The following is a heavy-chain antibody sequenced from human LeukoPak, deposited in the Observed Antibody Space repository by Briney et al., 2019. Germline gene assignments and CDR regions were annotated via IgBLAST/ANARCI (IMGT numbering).Heavy chain of an antibody. D-gene: IGHD5-12*01. V-gene: IGHV3-7*01. J-gene: IGHJ4*02. CDR3: ARGEWLRSHYFDF. CDR2: IKEGENER. Sequence: GGSLRLSCAASGFNFSTYWMSWVRQAPEKGLEWVAYIKEGENERHYVDSVKGRFTISRDNAKNSLYLQMNSLRAEDTAVYYCARGEWLRSHYFDFWGQGTLVTVSS. CDR1: GFNFSTYW.